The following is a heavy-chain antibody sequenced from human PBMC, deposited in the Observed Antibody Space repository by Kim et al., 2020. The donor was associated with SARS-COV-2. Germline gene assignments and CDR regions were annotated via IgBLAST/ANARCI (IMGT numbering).Heavy chain of an antibody. CDR3: ARDGPLGLDGLDV. J-gene: IGHJ3*01. Sequence: SQTLSLTCVISGDSVSSKVDAWNWLRKSPSRGLEWLGRTFYRSRWYYEYAVSVRSRIIINADTSKNQFSLQLSSVTPEDTAVYYCARDGPLGLDGLDVWGQGTVVKVSS. V-gene: IGHV6-1*01. CDR2: TFYRSRWYY. CDR1: GDSVSSKVDA. D-gene: IGHD7-27*01.